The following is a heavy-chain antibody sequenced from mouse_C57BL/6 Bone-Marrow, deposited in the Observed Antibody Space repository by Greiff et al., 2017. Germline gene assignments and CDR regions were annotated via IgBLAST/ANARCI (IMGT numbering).Heavy chain of an antibody. J-gene: IGHJ1*03. Sequence: QVQLQQPGAELVMPGASVKLSCKASGYTFTSYWMHWVKQRPGQGLEWIGEIDPSDSYTNYNQKFKGKSTLTVDKSSSTAYMQLSSLTSEDSAVYYCAREGAITTVVDGYVDVWGTGTTVTVSS. D-gene: IGHD1-1*01. CDR3: AREGAITTVVDGYVDV. CDR1: GYTFTSYW. V-gene: IGHV1-69*01. CDR2: IDPSDSYT.